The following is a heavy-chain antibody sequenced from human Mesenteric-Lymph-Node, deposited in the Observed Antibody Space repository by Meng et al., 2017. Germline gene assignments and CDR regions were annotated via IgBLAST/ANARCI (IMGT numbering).Heavy chain of an antibody. D-gene: IGHD4-17*01. Sequence: SETLSLTCAVYGGSFSGYYWSWIRQPPGKGLEWIGEINHSGSTNYNPSLKSRVTISVDTSKNQFSLKLSSVTAADTAVYYCARHLHPTVTTRGAMYYFDYWGQGTLVTVSS. CDR2: INHSGST. CDR1: GGSFSGYY. V-gene: IGHV4-34*01. CDR3: ARHLHPTVTTRGAMYYFDY. J-gene: IGHJ4*02.